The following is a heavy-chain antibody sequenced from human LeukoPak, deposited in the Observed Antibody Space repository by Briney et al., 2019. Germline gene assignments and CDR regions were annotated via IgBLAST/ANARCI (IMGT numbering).Heavy chain of an antibody. CDR1: GYSFTNYW. V-gene: IGHV5-51*01. CDR2: IYPGDSDI. Sequence: GESLKISCQGSGYSFTNYWIGWVRQMPGKGLEWMGIIYPGDSDIRYSPSFQGQVTISADKSISTAYLQWSSLKASDTAMCYCAVFCSGTTYYMSGMDVWGQGTTVTVS. J-gene: IGHJ6*02. CDR3: AVFCSGTTYYMSGMDV. D-gene: IGHD2/OR15-2a*01.